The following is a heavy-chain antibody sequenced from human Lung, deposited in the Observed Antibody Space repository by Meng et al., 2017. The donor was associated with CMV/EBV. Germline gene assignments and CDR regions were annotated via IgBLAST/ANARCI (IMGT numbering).Heavy chain of an antibody. J-gene: IGHJ4*02. CDR3: ARDLDIVVASAFDY. Sequence: QGQLVQSGAEVKKPGASVKISCKASGYTFTNYAITWVRQAPGQGLEWMGWISTSNSYTFYAQKFQGRVTMTTDTSTTTAYMELRSLRSDDTAVYYCARDLDIVVASAFDYWGQGTLVTVSS. D-gene: IGHD2-21*01. V-gene: IGHV1-18*01. CDR1: GYTFTNYA. CDR2: ISTSNSYT.